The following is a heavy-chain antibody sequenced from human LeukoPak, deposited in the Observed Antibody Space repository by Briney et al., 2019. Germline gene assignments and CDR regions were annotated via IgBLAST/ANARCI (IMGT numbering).Heavy chain of an antibody. CDR2: MNPNSGNT. J-gene: IGHJ5*02. Sequence: ASVKVSCKASGYTFTSYDINWLRQATGQGLVWMGWMNPNSGNTVYAHKFQGRVTITRNTSISTAYMELSCLESEDTAVYYCARGLYDFWSGYYTRAGFDPWGQGTLVTVSS. D-gene: IGHD3-3*01. CDR1: GYTFTSYD. V-gene: IGHV1-8*03. CDR3: ARGLYDFWSGYYTRAGFDP.